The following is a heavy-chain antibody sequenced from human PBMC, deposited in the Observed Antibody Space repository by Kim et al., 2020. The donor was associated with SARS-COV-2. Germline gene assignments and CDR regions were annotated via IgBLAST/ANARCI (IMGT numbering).Heavy chain of an antibody. J-gene: IGHJ3*01. CDR1: GFTFSDSP. D-gene: IGHD1-1*01. Sequence: GGSLRLSCAASGFTFSDSPIHWVRQASGKGLEWVGRIRSKVYSYATSYAVSVQGRFTISRDDSESMAYLQMNSLKTEDTAVYYCTRIPGTTLAFWYEFYVWGQWTMVTVSS. CDR2: IRSKVYSYAT. V-gene: IGHV3-73*01. CDR3: TRIPGTTLAFWYEFYV.